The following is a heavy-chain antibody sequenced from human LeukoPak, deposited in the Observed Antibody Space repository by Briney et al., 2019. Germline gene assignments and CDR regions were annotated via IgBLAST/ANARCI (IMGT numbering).Heavy chain of an antibody. CDR3: ARGRQFSSSWFNWFDP. D-gene: IGHD6-13*01. CDR1: GYTFTNYG. J-gene: IGHJ5*02. V-gene: IGHV1-18*01. CDR2: ISAYNGNT. Sequence: ASVKVSCKASGYTFTNYGISWVRQAPGQGLEWMGWISAYNGNTNYAQKLQGRVTMTTDTSTSTAYVELRSLRSDDTAVYYCARGRQFSSSWFNWFDPWGQGTLVTVSS.